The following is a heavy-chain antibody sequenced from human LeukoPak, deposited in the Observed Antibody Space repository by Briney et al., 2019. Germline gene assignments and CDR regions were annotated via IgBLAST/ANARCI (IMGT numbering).Heavy chain of an antibody. Sequence: SETLSLTCAVYGGPFSGYYWSWIRQPPGKGLEWIGEINHSGSTNYNPSLKSRVTISVDTSKNQFSLKLSSVTAADTAVYYCARVFSSGWVDVWGQGTTVTVSS. J-gene: IGHJ6*02. V-gene: IGHV4-34*01. CDR1: GGPFSGYY. CDR3: ARVFSSGWVDV. D-gene: IGHD6-19*01. CDR2: INHSGST.